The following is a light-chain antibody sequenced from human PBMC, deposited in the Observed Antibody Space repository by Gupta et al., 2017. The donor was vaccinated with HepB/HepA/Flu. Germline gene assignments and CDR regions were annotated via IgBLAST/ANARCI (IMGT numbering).Light chain of an antibody. CDR1: QSVSSN. CDR3: QQDNNWPRT. J-gene: IGKJ1*01. Sequence: EIVMTPSPATLSVSPGERATLSCRASQSVSSNLAWYQQKPGQAPRLRIYGASTRATGIPARFSGSGSGTEFTLTISSLQSEDFAVDYSQQDNNWPRTFGQGTKVEIK. CDR2: GAS. V-gene: IGKV3-15*01.